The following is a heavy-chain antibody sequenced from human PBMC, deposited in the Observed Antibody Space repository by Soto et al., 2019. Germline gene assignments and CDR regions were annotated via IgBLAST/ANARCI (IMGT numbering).Heavy chain of an antibody. V-gene: IGHV1-69*13. D-gene: IGHD3-22*01. CDR1: GGTFSSYA. CDR3: ARVKPDYYDSSGYYLRWFDP. Sequence: ASVKVSCKSSGGTFSSYAISWVRQAPGQGLEWMGGIIPIFGTANYAQKFQGRVTITADESTSTAYMELSSLRSEDTAVYYCARVKPDYYDSSGYYLRWFDPGGEGSLVTASS. CDR2: IIPIFGTA. J-gene: IGHJ5*02.